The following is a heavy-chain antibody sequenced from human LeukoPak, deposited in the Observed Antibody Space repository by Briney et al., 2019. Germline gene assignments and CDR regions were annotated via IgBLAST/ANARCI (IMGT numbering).Heavy chain of an antibody. V-gene: IGHV3-48*01. CDR1: GFIFSSYS. CDR3: ARDTHYYGSGSPAFDI. D-gene: IGHD3-10*01. Sequence: PGGSLRLSCAASGFIFSSYSMNWVRQAPGKGLEWVSYISSRGSSIYYADSVKGRFTVSRDNAKNSLYLQMNSLRAEDTALYYCARDTHYYGSGSPAFDIRGQGTMVTVSS. J-gene: IGHJ3*02. CDR2: ISSRGSSI.